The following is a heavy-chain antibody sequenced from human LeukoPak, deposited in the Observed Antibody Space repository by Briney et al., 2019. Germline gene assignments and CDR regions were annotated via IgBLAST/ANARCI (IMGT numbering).Heavy chain of an antibody. J-gene: IGHJ6*03. D-gene: IGHD5-18*01. CDR1: GFTFSSYA. CDR2: ISGSGGST. V-gene: IGHV3-23*01. Sequence: GGSLRLSCAASGFTFSSYAMSWVRQAPGKGLEWVSAISGSGGSTYYADSVKGRFTISRDNSKNTLYLQMNSLRAEDTAVYYCAKVRVTNTESYYYYYYMDVWGKGTTVTVSS. CDR3: AKVRVTNTESYYYYYYMDV.